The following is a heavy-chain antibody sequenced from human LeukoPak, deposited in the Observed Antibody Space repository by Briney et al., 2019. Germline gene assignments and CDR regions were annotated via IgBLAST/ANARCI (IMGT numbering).Heavy chain of an antibody. J-gene: IGHJ4*02. CDR2: INWNGGST. V-gene: IGHV3-20*04. Sequence: GGSLRLSCAASGFTFDDYGMSWVRQALGKGLEWVSGINWNGGSTGYADSVKGRFTISRDNAKNSLYLQMNSLRAEDTALYYCARTGERYYFDYWGQGTLVTVSS. D-gene: IGHD1-1*01. CDR1: GFTFDDYG. CDR3: ARTGERYYFDY.